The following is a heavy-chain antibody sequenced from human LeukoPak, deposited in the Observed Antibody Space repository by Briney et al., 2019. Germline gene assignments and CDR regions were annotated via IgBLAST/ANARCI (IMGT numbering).Heavy chain of an antibody. Sequence: PSVNVSCKASGYTFTSYYMHWVRQAPGQGLEWMGIINPNGCNTSYAQKFQGRVTMTRDTSTSTVYMALSSLRSQDTAVYYCAREQLGLFVYWGQGALVTVSP. V-gene: IGHV1-46*01. D-gene: IGHD6-6*01. J-gene: IGHJ4*02. CDR2: INPNGCNT. CDR3: AREQLGLFVY. CDR1: GYTFTSYY.